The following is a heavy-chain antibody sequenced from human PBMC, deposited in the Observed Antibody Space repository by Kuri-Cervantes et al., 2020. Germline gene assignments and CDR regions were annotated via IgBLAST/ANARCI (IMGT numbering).Heavy chain of an antibody. V-gene: IGHV4-31*02. Sequence: QSLKISCTVSGGSISSGGYYWGWIRHHPGKGLEWIGYIYYSGITYYNPSLKSRITISVDTSKSQFSLKLSSVTAADTAVYYCARDSGYYYGMDVWGQGTTVTVSS. CDR2: IYYSGIT. J-gene: IGHJ6*02. CDR1: GGSISSGGYY. D-gene: IGHD3-10*01. CDR3: ARDSGYYYGMDV.